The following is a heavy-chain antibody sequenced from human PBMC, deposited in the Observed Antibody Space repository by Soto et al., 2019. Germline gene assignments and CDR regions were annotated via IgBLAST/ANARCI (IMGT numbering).Heavy chain of an antibody. CDR1: GDSISSSY. CDR3: VRGVAAVGTDSFDP. D-gene: IGHD6-13*01. J-gene: IGHJ5*02. Sequence: QVQLQESGPGLVKPSETLSLSCTVSGDSISSSYWTWVRQTADKRLEWIGRIHSTGGSHYNPSPKSRLTMSIDTSKKQFYLELTSVTAADTAVYYWVRGVAAVGTDSFDPWGQGTLVTVSS. CDR2: IHSTGGS. V-gene: IGHV4-4*07.